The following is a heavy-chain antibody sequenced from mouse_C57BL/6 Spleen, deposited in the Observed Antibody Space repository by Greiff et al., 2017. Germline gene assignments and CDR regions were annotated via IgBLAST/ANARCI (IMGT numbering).Heavy chain of an antibody. CDR1: GYSFTDYN. D-gene: IGHD2-10*02. V-gene: IGHV1-39*01. J-gene: IGHJ4*01. CDR2: INPNYGTT. Sequence: EVQLQQSGPELVKPGASVKISCKASGYSFTDYNMNWVKQSNGKSLEWIGVINPNYGTTSYNQKFNGKATLTVDQSSSTADMQLNSLTSEDSAVYYCARSVSSKGYYYAMDYWGQGTSVTVSS. CDR3: ARSVSSKGYYYAMDY.